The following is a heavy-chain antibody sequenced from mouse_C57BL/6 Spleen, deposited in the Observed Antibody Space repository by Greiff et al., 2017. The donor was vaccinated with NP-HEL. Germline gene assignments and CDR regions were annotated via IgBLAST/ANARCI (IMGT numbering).Heavy chain of an antibody. CDR2: ISDGGSYT. D-gene: IGHD2-4*01. Sequence: EVQLVESGGGLVKPGGSLKLSCAASGFTFSSYAMSWVRQTPEKRLEWVATISDGGSYTYYPDNVKGRFTISRDNAKNNLYLQMSHLKSEDTAMYYCARADYDYGVDYWGQGTTLTVSS. J-gene: IGHJ2*01. V-gene: IGHV5-4*01. CDR1: GFTFSSYA. CDR3: ARADYDYGVDY.